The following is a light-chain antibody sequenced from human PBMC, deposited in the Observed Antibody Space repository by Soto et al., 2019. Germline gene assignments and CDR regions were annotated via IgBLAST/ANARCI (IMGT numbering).Light chain of an antibody. V-gene: IGLV1-44*01. J-gene: IGLJ3*02. Sequence: QSALTQPPSASGTPGQRVTISCSGSSSNIGSNTVNWYQQLPGTAPKLLIYSNNQRPSGVPDRFSGSKSGTSASLAISGLQSEDEADYYCAAWDDSLNGWVFGGGTQLTAL. CDR3: AAWDDSLNGWV. CDR2: SNN. CDR1: SSNIGSNT.